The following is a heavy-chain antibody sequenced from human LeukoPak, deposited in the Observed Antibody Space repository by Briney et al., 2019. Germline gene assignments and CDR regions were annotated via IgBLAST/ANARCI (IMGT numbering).Heavy chain of an antibody. Sequence: GASVKVSCKASGYTFTGYYIHWVRQAPGQGLEWMGWINPNSGGTNYGQKFQGRVTMTRDTSISTAYMELSRLRSDDTAVYYCARDLLPDPDWFDPWGQGTLVTVSS. CDR3: ARDLLPDPDWFDP. D-gene: IGHD2-21*01. CDR2: INPNSGGT. CDR1: GYTFTGYY. V-gene: IGHV1-2*02. J-gene: IGHJ5*02.